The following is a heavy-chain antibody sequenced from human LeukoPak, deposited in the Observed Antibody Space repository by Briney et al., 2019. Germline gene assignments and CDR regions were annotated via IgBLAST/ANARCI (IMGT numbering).Heavy chain of an antibody. D-gene: IGHD3-3*01. CDR3: AKAPTNYDFWSGLGYFDF. Sequence: GGSLRLSCAASGFTFSIFWMHWVRQAPGKGLVWVSRISTDGSSTSYADSVKGRFTISRDNAKNTLYLQMNSLRAEDTAVYYCAKAPTNYDFWSGLGYFDFWGQGTLVTVSS. CDR2: ISTDGSST. CDR1: GFTFSIFW. J-gene: IGHJ4*02. V-gene: IGHV3-74*01.